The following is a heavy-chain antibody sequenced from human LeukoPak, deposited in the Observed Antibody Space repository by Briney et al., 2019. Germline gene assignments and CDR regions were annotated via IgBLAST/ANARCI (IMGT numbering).Heavy chain of an antibody. V-gene: IGHV1-18*01. CDR2: ITPNNGNI. CDR1: GYTFTTYG. CDR3: ARGGKYYYDSSGSFYHYYMDV. D-gene: IGHD3-22*01. Sequence: GASVKVSCKVSGYTFTTYGITWVRQAPGQGLEWMGWITPNNGNINYAQKFQGRFTMTTDTSTTTAYMELRSLRSDDTAVYYCARGGKYYYDSSGSFYHYYMDVWGKGTTVTISS. J-gene: IGHJ6*03.